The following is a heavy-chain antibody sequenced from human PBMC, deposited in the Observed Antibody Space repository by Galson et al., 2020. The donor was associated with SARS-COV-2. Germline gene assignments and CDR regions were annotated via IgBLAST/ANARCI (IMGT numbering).Heavy chain of an antibody. D-gene: IGHD2-15*01. V-gene: IGHV4-59*01. CDR2: IYYRGNT. CDR1: GGSMNSYY. CDR3: ATHSTSATYFHY. J-gene: IGHJ4*02. Sequence: ASETLSLTCTVSGGSMNSYYWSWIRQPPGKGLEWIGYIYYRGNTNYNPSLKSRVTISVDTSKNQFSLRLSSVIAADTAVYYCATHSTSATYFHYWGQGTLVTVSS.